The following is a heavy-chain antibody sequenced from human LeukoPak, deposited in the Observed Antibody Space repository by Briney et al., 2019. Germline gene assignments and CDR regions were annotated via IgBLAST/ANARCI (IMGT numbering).Heavy chain of an antibody. CDR3: ARDPDYGSYFDY. D-gene: IGHD4-17*01. Sequence: GGSPRLSCAASGFTFSSYAMHWVRQAPGKGLEWVAVISYDGNSEYYAASVQGRFTISRDNFKHTLYLQMNSLRVEDTAVYYCARDPDYGSYFDYWGQGTLATVSS. J-gene: IGHJ4*02. V-gene: IGHV3-30-3*01. CDR2: ISYDGNSE. CDR1: GFTFSSYA.